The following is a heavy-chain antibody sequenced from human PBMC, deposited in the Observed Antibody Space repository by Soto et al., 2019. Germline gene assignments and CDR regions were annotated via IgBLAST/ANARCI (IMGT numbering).Heavy chain of an antibody. Sequence: EVQLLESGGGLAQPGGSLRLSCSASGFAFSSYATSWVRQAPGKGLEWVAAITGSGDDAYYSDSVKVRFTISRDTSMNTLSLPMTSLRAEDTAVYFCGKEPTAEQFSPMDSWGQGNLVTVSS. J-gene: IGHJ4*02. V-gene: IGHV3-23*01. CDR3: GKEPTAEQFSPMDS. D-gene: IGHD2-21*02. CDR1: GFAFSSYA. CDR2: ITGSGDDA.